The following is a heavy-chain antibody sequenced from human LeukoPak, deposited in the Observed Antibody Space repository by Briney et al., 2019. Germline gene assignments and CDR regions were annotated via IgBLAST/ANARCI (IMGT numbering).Heavy chain of an antibody. CDR1: GGSISSSSYY. V-gene: IGHV4-39*07. Sequence: PSETLSLTCTVSGGSISSSSYYWGWIRQPPGKGLEWIGRIYYSGSTYNNPSLKSRVTISVDTSKNQFSLKLSSVTAADTAVYYCARWATYYYDNSGYQPTDAFDIWGQGTMVTVSS. CDR2: IYYSGST. D-gene: IGHD3-22*01. J-gene: IGHJ3*02. CDR3: ARWATYYYDNSGYQPTDAFDI.